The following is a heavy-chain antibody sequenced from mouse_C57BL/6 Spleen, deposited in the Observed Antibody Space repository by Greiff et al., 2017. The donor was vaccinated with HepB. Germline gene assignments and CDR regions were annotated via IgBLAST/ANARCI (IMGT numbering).Heavy chain of an antibody. Sequence: VKLQQPGAELVRPGTSVKLSCKASGYTFTSYWMHWVKQRPGQGLEWIGVIDPSDSYTNYNQKFKGKATLTVDTSSSTAYMQLSSLTSEDSAVYYCARGGGLRRFAYWGQGTLVTVSA. CDR2: IDPSDSYT. CDR1: GYTFTSYW. CDR3: ARGGGLRRFAY. D-gene: IGHD2-4*01. V-gene: IGHV1-59*01. J-gene: IGHJ3*01.